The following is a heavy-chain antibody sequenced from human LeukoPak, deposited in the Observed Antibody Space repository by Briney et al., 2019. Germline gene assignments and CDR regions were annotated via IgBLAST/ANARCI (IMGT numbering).Heavy chain of an antibody. J-gene: IGHJ4*02. CDR3: ATPLSIAAAGRFSFDY. Sequence: GGSLRLSCAASGFTVSSNYMSWVRQAPGKGLEWVSAISGSGGSTYYADSVKGRFTISRDNSKNTLYLQMNSLRAEDTAVYYCATPLSIAAAGRFSFDYWGQGTLVTVSS. D-gene: IGHD6-13*01. CDR1: GFTVSSNY. V-gene: IGHV3-23*01. CDR2: ISGSGGST.